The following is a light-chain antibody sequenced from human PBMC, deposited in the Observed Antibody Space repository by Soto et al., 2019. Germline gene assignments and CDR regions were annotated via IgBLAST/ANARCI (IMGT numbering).Light chain of an antibody. J-gene: IGKJ4*01. CDR1: QSVSNSY. Sequence: EIVLTQSPGTLSLSPGERATLSCRASQSVSNSYLAWYQQKPGQAPRLLIYGASSRATGIPDRFSGSGSGTDFTLTISRLEPEEFAVYYCQQCGSSPPSFGGGTKVEIK. CDR2: GAS. V-gene: IGKV3-20*01. CDR3: QQCGSSPPS.